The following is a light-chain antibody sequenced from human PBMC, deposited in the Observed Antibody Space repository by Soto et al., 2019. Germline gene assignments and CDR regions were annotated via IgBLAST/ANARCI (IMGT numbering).Light chain of an antibody. Sequence: DIVMTQSPDSLAVSLGERATINCKSSQSVFYNSNNKNFLAWYQQKPGQPPKLLIYWASTRESGVPDRFSGSGAGADFTLTLSSLQADYVAVYYCQKDFGTPLTFGGGTKVEI. CDR3: QKDFGTPLT. CDR2: WAS. J-gene: IGKJ4*01. CDR1: QSVFYNSNNKNF. V-gene: IGKV4-1*01.